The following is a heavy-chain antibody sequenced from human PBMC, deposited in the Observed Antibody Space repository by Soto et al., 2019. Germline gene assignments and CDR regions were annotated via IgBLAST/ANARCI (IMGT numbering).Heavy chain of an antibody. CDR2: ISGSGGST. CDR1: GFTFSSYA. J-gene: IGHJ4*02. V-gene: IGHV3-23*01. CDR3: AKDIGVVVPAATDY. D-gene: IGHD2-2*01. Sequence: SGGSLRLSCAASGFTFSSYAMSWVRQAPGKGLEWVSAISGSGGSTYYADSVKGRFTISRDNSKNTLYLQMNSLRAEDTAVYYCAKDIGVVVPAATDYWGQGTLVTVSS.